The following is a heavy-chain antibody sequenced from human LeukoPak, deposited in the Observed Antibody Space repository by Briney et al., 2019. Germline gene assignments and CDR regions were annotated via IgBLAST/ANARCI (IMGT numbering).Heavy chain of an antibody. J-gene: IGHJ4*02. V-gene: IGHV3-23*01. Sequence: PGGSLRLSCAASGFTFSSYAMSWVRQAPGKGLEWVSAISGSGGSTYYADSVKGRFTISRDNSKNTLYLQMNSLKTEDTAMYYCTADHNYGGPSYFDSWGQGILVTLPS. CDR3: TADHNYGGPSYFDS. D-gene: IGHD4-11*01. CDR1: GFTFSSYA. CDR2: ISGSGGST.